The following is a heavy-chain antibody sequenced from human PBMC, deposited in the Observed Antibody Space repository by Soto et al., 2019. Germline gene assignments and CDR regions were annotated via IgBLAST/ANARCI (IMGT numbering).Heavy chain of an antibody. Sequence: GGSLRLSCEASGFTFKDYAMGWVRQAPGKGLQWVASISSRGDDTFYADSVKGRFTISRDNSKNTLYLQMNSLRAEDTAVYFCAKGGLWNVRFFDYWGQGTLVTVSS. CDR3: AKGGLWNVRFFDY. D-gene: IGHD3-10*01. CDR1: GFTFKDYA. J-gene: IGHJ4*02. V-gene: IGHV3-23*01. CDR2: ISSRGDDT.